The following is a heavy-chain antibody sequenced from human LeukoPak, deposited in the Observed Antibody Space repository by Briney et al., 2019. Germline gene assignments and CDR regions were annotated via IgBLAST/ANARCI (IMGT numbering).Heavy chain of an antibody. CDR2: ISYDGSNK. J-gene: IGHJ5*02. V-gene: IGHV3-30*04. D-gene: IGHD6-13*01. Sequence: GGSLRLSCAASGFTFSSYAMHWVRQAPGKGLEWVAVISYDGSNKYYADSVKGRFTISRDNSKNTLYLQMNSLRAEGTAVYYCARDLRAAAGLFDPWGQGTLVTVSS. CDR3: ARDLRAAAGLFDP. CDR1: GFTFSSYA.